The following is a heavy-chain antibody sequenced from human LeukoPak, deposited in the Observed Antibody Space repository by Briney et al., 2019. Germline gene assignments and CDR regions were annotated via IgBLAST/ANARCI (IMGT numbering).Heavy chain of an antibody. CDR3: VTDRLRRADCGPGGYSAVFDY. CDR1: GFNFYNYD. J-gene: IGHJ4*02. D-gene: IGHD2-21*02. V-gene: IGHV3-30*04. CDR2: ISRDGKRE. Sequence: PGRSLRLSCAASGFNFYNYDIQWVRQAPGKGLEWLATISRDGKREFYTDSLKGRFTISRDNSRNTLYLQMNSLRPEDTAVYYCVTDRLRRADCGPGGYSAVFDYGCQGTLVTVSS.